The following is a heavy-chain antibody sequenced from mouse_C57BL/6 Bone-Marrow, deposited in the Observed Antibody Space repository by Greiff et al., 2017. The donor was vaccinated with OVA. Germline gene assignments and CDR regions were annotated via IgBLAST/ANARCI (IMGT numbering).Heavy chain of an antibody. J-gene: IGHJ1*03. CDR3: ARARSYGYFDV. Sequence: EVKLMESGGGLVQSGRSLRLSCATSGFTFSDFYMEWVRQAPGQGLEWIAASRNKANDYTTEYSASVKGRFIVSRDTSQSILYLQMNALRAEDTAIYYCARARSYGYFDVWGTGTTVTVSS. V-gene: IGHV7-1*01. CDR1: GFTFSDFY. CDR2: SRNKANDYTT.